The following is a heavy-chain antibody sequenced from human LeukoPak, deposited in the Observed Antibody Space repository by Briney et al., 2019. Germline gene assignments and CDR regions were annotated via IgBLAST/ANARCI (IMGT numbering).Heavy chain of an antibody. CDR2: ISYDGSNK. V-gene: IGHV3-33*01. CDR3: AREGYRDYYYGMDV. J-gene: IGHJ6*02. D-gene: IGHD1-1*01. Sequence: PGGSLRLSCAASGFSFSTFGMHWVRQAPGKGLEWVAVISYDGSNKLYADSVKSRFTISRDNSKNTLYLQINSLRAGDTAVYYCAREGYRDYYYGMDVWGLGTTVTVSS. CDR1: GFSFSTFG.